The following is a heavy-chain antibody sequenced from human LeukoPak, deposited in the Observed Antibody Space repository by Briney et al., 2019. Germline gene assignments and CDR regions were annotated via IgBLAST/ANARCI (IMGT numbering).Heavy chain of an antibody. CDR2: ISGSGGST. V-gene: IGHV3-23*01. CDR3: ANQRYGSGSYYKNWFDP. Sequence: GGSLRLSCAASGFTFSSYAMSWVRQAPGKGLEWVSAISGSGGSTYYAGSVKGRFTISRDNSKNTLYLQMNSLRAEDTAVHYCANQRYGSGSYYKNWFDPWGQGTLVTVSS. CDR1: GFTFSSYA. D-gene: IGHD3-10*01. J-gene: IGHJ5*02.